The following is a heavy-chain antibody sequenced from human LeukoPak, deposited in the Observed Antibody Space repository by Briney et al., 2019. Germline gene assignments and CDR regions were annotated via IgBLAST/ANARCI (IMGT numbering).Heavy chain of an antibody. CDR1: GFTFSFYG. Sequence: PGGSLRLSCAASGFTFSFYGMNWVRQAPGKGLEWVSGITGAGHTYYADSVQGRFTIYRDNSKNTLYLQMNSLRAEDTAVYFCVRVEKEFGPRGGYFDYWGQGTLVTVSS. CDR3: VRVEKEFGPRGGYFDY. D-gene: IGHD3-10*01. V-gene: IGHV3-23*01. J-gene: IGHJ4*02. CDR2: ITGAGHT.